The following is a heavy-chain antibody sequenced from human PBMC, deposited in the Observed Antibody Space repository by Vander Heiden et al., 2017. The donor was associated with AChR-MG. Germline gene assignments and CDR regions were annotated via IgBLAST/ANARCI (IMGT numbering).Heavy chain of an antibody. Sequence: QLQLQESGPGLVKPSETLSLTCTVSGGSISSSSYYWGWIRQPPGKGLEWIGSIYYSGSTYYNPSLKSRVTISVDTSKNQFSLKLSSVTAADTAVYYCARSSRGELLLGGVFDYWGQGTLVTVSS. CDR1: GGSISSSSYY. D-gene: IGHD1-26*01. J-gene: IGHJ4*02. CDR2: IYYSGST. V-gene: IGHV4-39*01. CDR3: ARSSRGELLLGGVFDY.